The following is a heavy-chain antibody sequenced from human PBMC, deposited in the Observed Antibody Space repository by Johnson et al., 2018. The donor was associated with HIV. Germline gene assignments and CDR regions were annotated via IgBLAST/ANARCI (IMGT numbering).Heavy chain of an antibody. J-gene: IGHJ3*02. Sequence: VQLVESGGGLVQPGGSLRLSCAASGFTVSSNYMSWVRQAPGKGLEWVSVIYSGGRTYYADSVKGRFTISRDNSKNTLYRQMNSLRAEDTAVYYCAREATYYDYVWGSYAFDIWGQGTMVTVSS. D-gene: IGHD3-16*01. CDR1: GFTVSSNY. V-gene: IGHV3-66*01. CDR2: IYSGGRT. CDR3: AREATYYDYVWGSYAFDI.